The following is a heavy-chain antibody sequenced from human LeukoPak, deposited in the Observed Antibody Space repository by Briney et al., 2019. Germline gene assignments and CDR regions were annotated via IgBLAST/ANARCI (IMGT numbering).Heavy chain of an antibody. CDR3: ASLTTVTQGYFDS. CDR2: IYYSGST. Sequence: SETLSLTCTVSGGSMSGYYWSWIRQPPGKGLEWIGYIYYSGSTNYNPSLKSRLTISVDASKNQFSLKLSSVTATDTAVYYCASLTTVTQGYFDSWGQGTLVTVSS. CDR1: GGSMSGYY. J-gene: IGHJ4*02. D-gene: IGHD4-17*01. V-gene: IGHV4-59*08.